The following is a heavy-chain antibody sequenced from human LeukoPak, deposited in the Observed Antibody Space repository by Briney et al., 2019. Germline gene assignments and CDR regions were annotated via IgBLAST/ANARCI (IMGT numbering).Heavy chain of an antibody. CDR3: AGANDYGDFDY. V-gene: IGHV4-59*13. J-gene: IGHJ4*02. CDR1: GGPISSYY. CDR2: IYVSGST. D-gene: IGHD4-17*01. Sequence: DPSETLSLTCSVPGGPISSYYWSWSRQPPGKGLELIGYIYVSGSTNYNPSLKSRVTISVDTSKYQVSLKLSSVTAADTAVYYCAGANDYGDFDYWGQGTLVTVSS.